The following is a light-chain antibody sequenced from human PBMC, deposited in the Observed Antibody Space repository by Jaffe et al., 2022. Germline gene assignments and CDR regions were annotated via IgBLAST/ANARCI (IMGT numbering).Light chain of an antibody. CDR3: SSYSTSGTPVI. V-gene: IGLV2-14*01. CDR1: SSDIGNFNS. CDR2: EVT. Sequence: QSALTQPASVSGSPGQSITISCTGTSSDIGNFNSVSWYQQHPGKVPKLIIYEVTYRPSGVSSRFSGSKSGNTASLTISGLQAEDEADYYCSSYSTSGTPVIFGGGTMLTVL. J-gene: IGLJ2*01.